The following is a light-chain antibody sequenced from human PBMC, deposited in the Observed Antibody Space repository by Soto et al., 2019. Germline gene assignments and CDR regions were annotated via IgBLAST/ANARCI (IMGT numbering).Light chain of an antibody. V-gene: IGKV3-15*01. Sequence: EIVLTQSPGTLSLSPGERATLSCRASQSVSNNYLAWYQQKPGQAPRLLIYGASTRATGIPARFSGSGSGAEYFLTISSLQSEDFAVYYCQQYHNWPLITFGQGTRLEIK. CDR3: QQYHNWPLIT. J-gene: IGKJ5*01. CDR1: QSVSNN. CDR2: GAS.